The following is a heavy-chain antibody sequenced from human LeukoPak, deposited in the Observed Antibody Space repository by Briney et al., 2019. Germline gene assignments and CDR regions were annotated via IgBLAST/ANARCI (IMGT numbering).Heavy chain of an antibody. CDR2: ISYDGSNK. CDR1: GFTFSSYA. J-gene: IGHJ4*02. D-gene: IGHD4-17*01. Sequence: GGSLRLSCAASGFTFSSYAMHWVRQAPGKGLEWVAVISYDGSNKYYADSVKGRFTISRDNSKNTLCLQMNSLRAEDTAVYYCARAPGDPPNYWGQGTLVTVSS. CDR3: ARAPGDPPNY. V-gene: IGHV3-30-3*01.